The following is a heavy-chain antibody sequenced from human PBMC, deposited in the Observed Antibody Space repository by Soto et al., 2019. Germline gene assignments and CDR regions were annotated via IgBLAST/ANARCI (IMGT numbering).Heavy chain of an antibody. D-gene: IGHD2-15*01. CDR1: GYTFTSYG. V-gene: IGHV1-18*01. J-gene: IGHJ6*02. Sequence: ASVKVSCKASGYTFTSYGISWVRQAPGQGLEWMGWISAYNGNTNYAQKLQGRVTMTTDTSTSTAYMELRSLRSDDTAVYYCARDGCSGGSCYSESPYYYYGMDVWGQGTTVTVSS. CDR3: ARDGCSGGSCYSESPYYYYGMDV. CDR2: ISAYNGNT.